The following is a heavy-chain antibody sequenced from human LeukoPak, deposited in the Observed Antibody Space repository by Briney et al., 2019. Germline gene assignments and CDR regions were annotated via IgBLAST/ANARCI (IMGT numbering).Heavy chain of an antibody. CDR2: IYYSGST. CDR3: STSSWYRLIDY. CDR1: GGSISSSSYY. D-gene: IGHD6-13*01. J-gene: IGHJ4*02. V-gene: IGHV4-39*01. Sequence: SETLSLTCTVSGGSISSSSYYWGWIRQPPGKGLEWIGSIYYSGSTYYNPSLKSRVTISVDTSKNQFSLKLSSVTAADTAVYYCSTSSWYRLIDYWGQGTLVTVSS.